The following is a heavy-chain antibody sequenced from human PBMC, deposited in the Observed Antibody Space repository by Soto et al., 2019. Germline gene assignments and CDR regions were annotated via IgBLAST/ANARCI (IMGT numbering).Heavy chain of an antibody. CDR2: IWYDGSNK. V-gene: IGHV3-33*01. CDR3: ARDNDRGAPLYDYYGMDV. J-gene: IGHJ6*02. D-gene: IGHD1-26*01. Sequence: QVQLVESGGGVVQPGRSLRLSCAASGFTFSSYGMHWVRQAPGKGLEWVAVIWYDGSNKYYADSVKGRFTISRDNSKNTLYLQMNSLRAEDTAVYYCARDNDRGAPLYDYYGMDVWGQGTTVTVSS. CDR1: GFTFSSYG.